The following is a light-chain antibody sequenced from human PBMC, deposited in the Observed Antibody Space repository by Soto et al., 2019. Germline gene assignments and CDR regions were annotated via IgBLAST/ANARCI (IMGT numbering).Light chain of an antibody. Sequence: QSVLTQPPSASGTPGQRVTISCSGSSFNIGRNTVKWYKQLPGTAPKLLIYSDNQRPSGVPDRFSGSKSGTSASLAISGLQSEDEADYYCAAWDDSLNSRYVFGTGTKVTVL. J-gene: IGLJ1*01. V-gene: IGLV1-44*01. CDR1: SFNIGRNT. CDR2: SDN. CDR3: AAWDDSLNSRYV.